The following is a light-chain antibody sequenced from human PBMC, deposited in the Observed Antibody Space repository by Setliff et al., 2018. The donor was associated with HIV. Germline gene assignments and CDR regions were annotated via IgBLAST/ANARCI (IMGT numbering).Light chain of an antibody. CDR1: SSDVDGYNY. V-gene: IGLV2-14*03. CDR3: SSYTNTPLYV. CDR2: DVS. J-gene: IGLJ1*01. Sequence: QSALTQPASVSGSPGQSITISCTGTSSDVDGYNYVSWYQQHPGKAPKLMIYDVSNRPSGVSNRFSGSKSGNTASLIISGLQPEDEADYYCSSYTNTPLYVFGTGTKVTV.